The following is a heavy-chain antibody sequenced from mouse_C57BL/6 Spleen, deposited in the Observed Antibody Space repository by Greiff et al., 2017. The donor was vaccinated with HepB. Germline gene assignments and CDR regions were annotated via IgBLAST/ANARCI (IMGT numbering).Heavy chain of an antibody. J-gene: IGHJ1*03. CDR2: IYPGSGNT. V-gene: IGHV1-66*01. CDR1: GYSFTSYY. CDR3: ARGLLGYFDV. D-gene: IGHD2-3*01. Sequence: VKLVESGPELVKPGASVKISCKASGYSFTSYYIHWVKQRPGQGLEWIGWIYPGSGNTKYNEKFKGKATLTADTSSSTAYMQLSSLTSEDSAVYYCARGLLGYFDVWGTGTTVTVSS.